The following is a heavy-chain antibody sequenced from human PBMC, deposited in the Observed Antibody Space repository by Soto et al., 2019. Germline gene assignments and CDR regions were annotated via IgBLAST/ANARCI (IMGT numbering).Heavy chain of an antibody. CDR3: ARGPRITIFGVVTLSLWFDP. CDR2: MNPNSGNT. Sequence: ASVKVSCKASGYTFTSYDINWVRQATGQGLEWMGWMNPNSGNTGYAQKFQGRVTMTRNTSISTAYMELSSLRSEDTAVYYCARGPRITIFGVVTLSLWFDPWGQGTLVTVSS. V-gene: IGHV1-8*01. D-gene: IGHD3-3*01. CDR1: GYTFTSYD. J-gene: IGHJ5*02.